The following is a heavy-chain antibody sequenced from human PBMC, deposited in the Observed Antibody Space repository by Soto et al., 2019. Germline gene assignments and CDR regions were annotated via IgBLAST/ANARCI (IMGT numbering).Heavy chain of an antibody. Sequence: QVQLQESGPGLVKPSQTLSLTCSVSGGSINSGGYYWTWIRQHPGKGLEWIGNIFYSGSKSYNPSLKSRLTISIDTSKTHFSLRLTSVTAADTAVYYCARKSVSKKIDFWGQGTLVTVSS. D-gene: IGHD3-3*01. CDR3: ARKSVSKKIDF. CDR1: GGSINSGGYY. V-gene: IGHV4-31*03. CDR2: IFYSGSK. J-gene: IGHJ4*02.